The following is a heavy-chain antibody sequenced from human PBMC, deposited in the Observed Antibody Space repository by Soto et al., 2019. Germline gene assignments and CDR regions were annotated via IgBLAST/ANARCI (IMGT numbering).Heavy chain of an antibody. CDR1: GGSISSGDYY. D-gene: IGHD3-16*02. Sequence: SETLSLTCTVSGGSISSGDYYWSWIRQPPGKGLEWIGYIYYSGSTYYNPSLKSRVTISVDTSKNQFSLKLSSVTAADTAVYYCARSHYDYVWGSYRFRWFDLWGQGTLVTVSS. J-gene: IGHJ5*02. CDR2: IYYSGST. V-gene: IGHV4-30-4*01. CDR3: ARSHYDYVWGSYRFRWFDL.